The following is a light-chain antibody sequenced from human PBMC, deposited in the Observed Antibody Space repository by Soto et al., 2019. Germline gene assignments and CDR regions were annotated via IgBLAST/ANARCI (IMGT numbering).Light chain of an antibody. J-gene: IGKJ5*01. Sequence: ETVMTQSPATLSVSPGERATLSCRAGQGVTTNFAWYQQKSGQSPRLLIYDVSTRATGVPARFSGTGSETDFTLTISGLQSEDSAVYFCQQYNNWPFSFGQGTRLEIK. V-gene: IGKV3-15*01. CDR2: DVS. CDR3: QQYNNWPFS. CDR1: QGVTTN.